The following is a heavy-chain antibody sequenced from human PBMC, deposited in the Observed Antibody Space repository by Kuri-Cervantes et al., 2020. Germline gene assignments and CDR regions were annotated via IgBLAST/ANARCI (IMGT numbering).Heavy chain of an antibody. CDR1: GYTLTELS. CDR3: ATQISSSSWYGSGWTNWFDP. Sequence: ASVKVSCKVSGYTLTELSMHWVRQAPGKGLERMGGFDPEDGETIYAQKFQGRVTMTEDTSTDTAYMELSSLRPEDTAVYYCATQISSSSWYGSGWTNWFDPWGQGTLVTVSS. J-gene: IGHJ5*02. CDR2: FDPEDGET. V-gene: IGHV1-24*01. D-gene: IGHD6-13*01.